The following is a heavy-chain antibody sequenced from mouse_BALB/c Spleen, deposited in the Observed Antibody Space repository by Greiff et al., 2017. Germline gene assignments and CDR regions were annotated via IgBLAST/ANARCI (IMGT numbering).Heavy chain of an antibody. CDR3: ASLGYYFDY. CDR1: GFTFSSFG. D-gene: IGHD3-3*01. Sequence: EVKLMESGGGLVQPGGSRKLSCAASGFTFSSFGMHWVRQAPEKGLEWVAYISSGSSTIYYADTVKGRFTISRDNPKNTLFLQMTSLRSEDTAMYCCASLGYYFDYWGQGTTLTVSS. CDR2: ISSGSSTI. V-gene: IGHV5-17*02. J-gene: IGHJ2*01.